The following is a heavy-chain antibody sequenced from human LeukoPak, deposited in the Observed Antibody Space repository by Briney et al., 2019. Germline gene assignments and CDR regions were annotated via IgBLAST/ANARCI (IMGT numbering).Heavy chain of an antibody. Sequence: ASVKVSCKAFGYTFTSNYMHWVRQAPGQGPEWMGVISPSGGSTTYAQKFQGRVTMTRDMSTSTVYMELSSLRSEDTAVYYCARDSGSYVYDYWGQGTLVTVSS. CDR2: ISPSGGST. D-gene: IGHD1-26*01. J-gene: IGHJ4*02. V-gene: IGHV1-46*01. CDR1: GYTFTSNY. CDR3: ARDSGSYVYDY.